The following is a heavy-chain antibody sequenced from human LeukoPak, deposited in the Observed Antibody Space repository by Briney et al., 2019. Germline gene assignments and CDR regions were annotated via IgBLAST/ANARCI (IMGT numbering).Heavy chain of an antibody. J-gene: IGHJ4*02. CDR2: ISDSGGST. CDR1: GFTLNRYA. Sequence: PGGSLRLSCAASGFTLNRYAMSWVRQAPGKGLEWVSGISDSGGSTYYADSVKGRITISRDNSKNTMYLQMNSLKAEDTAVYYCATVGVTKSDFDYWGQGALVTVSS. D-gene: IGHD4-11*01. V-gene: IGHV3-23*01. CDR3: ATVGVTKSDFDY.